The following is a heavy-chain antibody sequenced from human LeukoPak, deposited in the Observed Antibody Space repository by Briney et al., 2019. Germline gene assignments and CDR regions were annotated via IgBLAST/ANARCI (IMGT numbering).Heavy chain of an antibody. CDR2: IYCSGST. Sequence: PSETLSLTCTVSGGSISSYYWSWIRQPPGKGLEWIGYIYCSGSTNYSPSLKSRVTISVDTSKNQFSLKLSSVTAADTAVYYCARDSVDGYNYDHYMDVWGKGTTVTVSS. D-gene: IGHD5-24*01. J-gene: IGHJ6*03. V-gene: IGHV4-59*01. CDR3: ARDSVDGYNYDHYMDV. CDR1: GGSISSYY.